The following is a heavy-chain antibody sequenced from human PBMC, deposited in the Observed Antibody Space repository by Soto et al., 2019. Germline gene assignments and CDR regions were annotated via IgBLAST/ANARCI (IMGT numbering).Heavy chain of an antibody. CDR3: VRDWSTFWGMDV. V-gene: IGHV3-7*01. J-gene: IGHJ6*02. CDR1: GFTFSTYW. Sequence: GGPLRLSCAAPGFTFSTYWMNWVRQAPGKGLEWVANIKQDGSEKYYVDSVKGRFAISRDNAKDSLFLQMNNLRAEDTAVYYCVRDWSTFWGMDVWGQGTTVTVSS. CDR2: IKQDGSEK.